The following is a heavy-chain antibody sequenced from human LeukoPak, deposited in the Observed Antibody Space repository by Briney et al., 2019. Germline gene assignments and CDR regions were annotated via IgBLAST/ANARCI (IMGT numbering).Heavy chain of an antibody. Sequence: GGSLRLSCAASGFTFSSYAMHWVRGAPGKGLERVATISSDGGNRYYSDSVKGRFTISRDNSKSTLYLQMNSLRPEDTAVFHCARGRAVTGSTVIDYWGQGTLVTVSS. CDR3: ARGRAVTGSTVIDY. V-gene: IGHV3-30-3*01. CDR1: GFTFSSYA. CDR2: ISSDGGNR. J-gene: IGHJ4*02. D-gene: IGHD6-19*01.